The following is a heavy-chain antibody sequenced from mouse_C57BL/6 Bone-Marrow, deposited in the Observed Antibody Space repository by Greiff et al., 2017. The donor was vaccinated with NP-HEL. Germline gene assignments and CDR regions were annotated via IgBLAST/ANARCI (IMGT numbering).Heavy chain of an antibody. V-gene: IGHV10-3*01. J-gene: IGHJ3*01. Sequence: DVKLVESGGGLVQPKGSLKLSCAASGFTFNTYAMHWVRQAPGKGLECVARIRSKSSNYATYYADSVKDRFTISRDDSQSMLYLQMNDLKTEDTAMYYCSGSGTYWGQGTLVTVSA. CDR3: SGSGTY. D-gene: IGHD1-1*01. CDR2: IRSKSSNYAT. CDR1: GFTFNTYA.